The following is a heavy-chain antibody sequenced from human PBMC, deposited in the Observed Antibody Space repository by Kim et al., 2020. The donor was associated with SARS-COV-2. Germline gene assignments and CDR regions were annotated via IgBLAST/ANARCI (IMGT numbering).Heavy chain of an antibody. D-gene: IGHD4-17*01. CDR3: AREALYGDLDY. Sequence: KYSQKFQGRVTITRDTSASTAYMELSSLRSEDTAVYYCAREALYGDLDYWGQGTLVTVSS. J-gene: IGHJ4*02. V-gene: IGHV1-3*01.